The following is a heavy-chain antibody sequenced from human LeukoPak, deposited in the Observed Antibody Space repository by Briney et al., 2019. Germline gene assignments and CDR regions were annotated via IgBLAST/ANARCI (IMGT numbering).Heavy chain of an antibody. CDR2: INPNSGGT. J-gene: IGHJ3*02. CDR1: GYTFTGYY. V-gene: IGHV1-2*02. CDR3: ARDRGGGDIVVVVAAQGDAFDI. Sequence: GASVKVSCKASGYTFTGYYMHWVRQAPGQGLEWMGWINPNSGGTNYAQKFQGRVTMTRDTSISTAYMELSRLRSDDTAVYYCARDRGGGDIVVVVAAQGDAFDIWGQGTMVTVSS. D-gene: IGHD2-15*01.